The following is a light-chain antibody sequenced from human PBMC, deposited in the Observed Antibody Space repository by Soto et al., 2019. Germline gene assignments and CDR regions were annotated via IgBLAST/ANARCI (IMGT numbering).Light chain of an antibody. Sequence: SYELTQPPSVSVSPGQTASITCSGDKLGDKYACWYQQKPGQSPVLVIYQDNKRPSGIPERFSGSNSGNTATLTISGTQAMEEADYYCQAWDISTYVFGTGTKVTVL. CDR2: QDN. CDR3: QAWDISTYV. CDR1: KLGDKY. V-gene: IGLV3-1*01. J-gene: IGLJ1*01.